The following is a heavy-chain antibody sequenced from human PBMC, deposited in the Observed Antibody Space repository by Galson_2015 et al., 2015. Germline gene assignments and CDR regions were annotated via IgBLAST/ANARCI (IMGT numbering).Heavy chain of an antibody. D-gene: IGHD5-24*01. CDR2: IWYDGSNK. J-gene: IGHJ4*02. V-gene: IGHV3-33*01. Sequence: SLRLSCAASGFTFSSYGVHWVRQAPGKGLEWVAVIWYDGSNKYYADSVKGRFTISRDNSKNTLYLQMNSLRAEDTAVYYCARGRRDGYSHFDYWGQGTLVTVSS. CDR1: GFTFSSYG. CDR3: ARGRRDGYSHFDY.